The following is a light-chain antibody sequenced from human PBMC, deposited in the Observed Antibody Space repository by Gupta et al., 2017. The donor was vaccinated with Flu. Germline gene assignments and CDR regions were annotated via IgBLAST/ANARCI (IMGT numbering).Light chain of an antibody. V-gene: IGLV5-45*01. CDR3: MIWTSSAGV. CDR2: YKSDSDK. J-gene: IGLJ2*01. CDR1: SGINVGTSK. Sequence: QAVLTQPASLSASPGASASPTCTLRSGINVGTSKIYWYQQKPGSPPQYPLTYKSDSDKQQGSGVPSRFSGSKDASANAGIFLISGLQSEEEADYYCMIWTSSAGVFGGGTKLPVL.